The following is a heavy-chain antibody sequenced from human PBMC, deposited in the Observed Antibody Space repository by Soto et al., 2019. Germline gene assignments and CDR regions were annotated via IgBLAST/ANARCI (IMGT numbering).Heavy chain of an antibody. CDR3: ARAYAVTYGMDV. V-gene: IGHV5-10-1*01. CDR1: GYSFTSYW. J-gene: IGHJ6*02. D-gene: IGHD4-4*01. Sequence: LKISCKGSGYSFTSYWISWVRQMPGKGLEWMGRIDPSDSYTNYSPSFQGHVTISADKSISTAYLQWSSLKASDTAMYYCARAYAVTYGMDVWGQGTTVTVSS. CDR2: IDPSDSYT.